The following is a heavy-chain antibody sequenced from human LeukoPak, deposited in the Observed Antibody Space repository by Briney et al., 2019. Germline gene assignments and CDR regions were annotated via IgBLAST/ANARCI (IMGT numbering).Heavy chain of an antibody. CDR1: GGTFSSYA. V-gene: IGHV1-69*06. CDR3: AREGTAMNYGGTFDP. J-gene: IGHJ5*02. Sequence: SVKVSCKASGGTFSSYAISWVRQAPGQGLEWMGRIIPIFGTANYAQKFQGRVTITADKSTSTAYMELSNLRSEDTAVYYCAREGTAMNYGGTFDPWGQGTLVTVSS. CDR2: IIPIFGTA. D-gene: IGHD4-23*01.